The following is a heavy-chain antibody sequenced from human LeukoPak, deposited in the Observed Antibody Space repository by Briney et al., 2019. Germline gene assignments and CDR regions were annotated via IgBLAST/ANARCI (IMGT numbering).Heavy chain of an antibody. CDR2: INQDGSEK. D-gene: IGHD2-2*01. V-gene: IGHV3-7*01. Sequence: GGSLRLSCAASGFTFSYYKMSWVRQAPGKGLEWVANINQDGSEKYYVDSVKGRFTISRDNAKSSLYLQMDSLRVEDTALYYCARDRCSSTSCFFDSWGQGTLVTVSS. CDR3: ARDRCSSTSCFFDS. CDR1: GFTFSYYK. J-gene: IGHJ4*03.